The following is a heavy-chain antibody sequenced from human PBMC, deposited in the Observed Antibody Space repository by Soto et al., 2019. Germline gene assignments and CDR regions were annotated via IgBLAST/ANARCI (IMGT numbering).Heavy chain of an antibody. CDR3: ANDLEVAGRGTPFDY. CDR2: ISGSGGST. J-gene: IGHJ4*02. Sequence: PGGSLRLSCAASGFTFSSYAMSWVRQAPGKGLEWVSAISGSGGSTYYADSVKGRFTISRDNSKNTLYLQMNSLRAEDTAVYYCANDLEVAGRGTPFDYWGQGTLVTVSS. CDR1: GFTFSSYA. D-gene: IGHD6-19*01. V-gene: IGHV3-23*01.